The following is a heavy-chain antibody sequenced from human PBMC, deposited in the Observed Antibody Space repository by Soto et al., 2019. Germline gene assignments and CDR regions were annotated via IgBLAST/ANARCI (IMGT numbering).Heavy chain of an antibody. D-gene: IGHD4-17*01. CDR2: ISNSSSNI. J-gene: IGHJ4*02. CDR3: ARLDYGENGYFDY. CDR1: GFTFSLYG. Sequence: GGSLRLSCAASGFTFSLYGLHWVRRAPGKGLEWVSSISNSSSNIYYADSVKGRFTISRDNAKNSLYLQMNSLRAEDTAVYYCARLDYGENGYFDYWGQGTLVTVSS. V-gene: IGHV3-21*01.